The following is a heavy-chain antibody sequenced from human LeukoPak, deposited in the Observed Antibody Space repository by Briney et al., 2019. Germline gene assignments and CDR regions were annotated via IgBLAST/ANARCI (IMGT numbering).Heavy chain of an antibody. CDR1: GYTFTGYY. CDR3: ARFYDSSGYHNN. J-gene: IGHJ4*02. D-gene: IGHD3-22*01. V-gene: IGHV1-2*06. CDR2: INPNSGGT. Sequence: ASVKVSCKASGYTFTGYYMHWVRQAPGQGLEWMGRINPNSGGTNYAQKFQGRVTMTRDTSISTAYMELSGLRSDDTAVYYCARFYDSSGYHNNWGQGTLVTVSS.